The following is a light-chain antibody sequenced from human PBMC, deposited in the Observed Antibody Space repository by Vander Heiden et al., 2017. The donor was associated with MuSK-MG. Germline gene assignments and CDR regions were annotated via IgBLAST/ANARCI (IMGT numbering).Light chain of an antibody. V-gene: IGLV3-1*01. J-gene: IGLJ2*01. CDR1: KLGDKY. CDR3: PAWNSSTGV. Sequence: SYELTQPHSVSVSPGQTASITCSGDKLGDKYACWYQQKPGPSPVLVIYQGSKRPAGIPELFACSTSGTTATLTIGGTQAVDDDYYYCPAWNSSTGVFGGGTKLTVL. CDR2: QGS.